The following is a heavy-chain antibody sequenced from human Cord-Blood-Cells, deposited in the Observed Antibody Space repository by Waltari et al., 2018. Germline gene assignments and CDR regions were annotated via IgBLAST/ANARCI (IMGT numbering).Heavy chain of an antibody. D-gene: IGHD1-26*01. CDR2: ISYDGSNK. CDR3: ASGSYYFDY. J-gene: IGHJ4*02. Sequence: QVQLVESGGGVVQPGRGLRLSCAACGVTVSSYGMHWVRQAPGKGLEWVAVISYDGSNKYYADSVKGRFTISRDNSKNTLYLQMNSLRAEDTAVYYCASGSYYFDYWGQGTLVTVSS. V-gene: IGHV3-30*03. CDR1: GVTVSSYG.